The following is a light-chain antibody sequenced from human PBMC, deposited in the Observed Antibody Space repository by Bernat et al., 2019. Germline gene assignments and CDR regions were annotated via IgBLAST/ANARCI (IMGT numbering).Light chain of an antibody. Sequence: DIQMTQSPSTLSASVGDRVTITCRASQSISSWLAWYQQKPGKAPKLLIYKASSLESGVPSRFSGSGSGTDFTLTISSLQPHDFATYYCQQYNSPMYTFGQGTKLELK. V-gene: IGKV1-5*03. CDR2: KAS. CDR1: QSISSW. CDR3: QQYNSPMYT. J-gene: IGKJ2*01.